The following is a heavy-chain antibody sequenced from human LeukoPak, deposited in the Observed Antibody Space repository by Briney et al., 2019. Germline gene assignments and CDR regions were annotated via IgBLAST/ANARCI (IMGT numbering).Heavy chain of an antibody. D-gene: IGHD1-26*01. CDR1: GYTLTELS. CDR3: ATCSSGLGYYYYMDV. J-gene: IGHJ6*03. CDR2: FDPVDGET. V-gene: IGHV1-24*01. Sequence: ASVKVSCKVSGYTLTELSMHWVRQAPGKGLEWMGGFDPVDGETIYAQKFQGRVTMTEDTSTDTAYMELSSLRSVDTAVYYCATCSSGLGYYYYMDVWGKGTTVTVSS.